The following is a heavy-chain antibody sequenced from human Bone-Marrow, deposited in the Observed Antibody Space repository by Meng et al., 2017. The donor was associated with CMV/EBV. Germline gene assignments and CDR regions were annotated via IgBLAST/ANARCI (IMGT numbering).Heavy chain of an antibody. CDR2: MNPNSGNT. CDR3: TTHDRLRWGDY. Sequence: ASVKVSCKASGYTFTSYDINWVRQATGQGLEWMGWMNPNSGNTGYAQKFQGRVTMTRNTSKSTAYMELSRLRSEDPAVYYCTTHDRLRWGDYGGQGTLVTVSS. D-gene: IGHD4-23*01. CDR1: GYTFTSYD. J-gene: IGHJ4*02. V-gene: IGHV1-8*01.